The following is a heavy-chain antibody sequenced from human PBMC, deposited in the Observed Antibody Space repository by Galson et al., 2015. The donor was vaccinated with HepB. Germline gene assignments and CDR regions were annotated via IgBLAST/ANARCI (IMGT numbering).Heavy chain of an antibody. V-gene: IGHV3-23*01. J-gene: IGHJ4*02. CDR3: AKDSSYNYGWGDY. D-gene: IGHD5-24*01. CDR1: GFTFNNYA. CDR2: ISGNGGST. Sequence: SLRLSCAASGFTFNNYAMSWVRQAPGKGLEWVSGISGNGGSTYYEDSVKGRFTISRDISKNTLYLQMNSLRAEDTAVYYCAKDSSYNYGWGDYWGQGTLVTVSS.